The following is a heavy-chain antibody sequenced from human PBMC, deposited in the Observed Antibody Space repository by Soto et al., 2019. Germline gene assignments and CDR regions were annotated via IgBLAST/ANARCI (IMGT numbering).Heavy chain of an antibody. D-gene: IGHD3-22*01. V-gene: IGHV3-23*01. CDR2: ISASGRTT. CDR3: AKSRYSDSSGDFYDY. Sequence: PGGSLSLSCKASGFSFSDYAMTWVRQAPGKGLEWVSVISASGRTTYYADSVKGRFTTSRDNSTNTLFLQMNSLRAEDTAVYYCAKSRYSDSSGDFYDYWGQGTLVTVSS. J-gene: IGHJ4*02. CDR1: GFSFSDYA.